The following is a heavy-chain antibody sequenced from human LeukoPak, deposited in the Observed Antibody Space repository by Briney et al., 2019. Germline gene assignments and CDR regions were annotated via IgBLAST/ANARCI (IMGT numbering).Heavy chain of an antibody. J-gene: IGHJ4*02. CDR3: AKLDFGVVIQNYFDY. CDR1: GFTFSSYA. CDR2: ISGSGGST. D-gene: IGHD3-3*01. V-gene: IGHV3-23*01. Sequence: PGGSLRLSCAASGFTFSSYAMSWVRQAPGKGLEWVSAISGSGGSTYYADSVKGRFTIPRDNSKNTLYLQMNSLRAEDTAVYYCAKLDFGVVIQNYFDYWGQGTLVTVSS.